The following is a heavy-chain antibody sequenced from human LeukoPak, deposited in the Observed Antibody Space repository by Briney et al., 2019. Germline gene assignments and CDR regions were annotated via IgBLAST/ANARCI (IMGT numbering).Heavy chain of an antibody. CDR3: ARRGEDYGDYDGWFDP. D-gene: IGHD4-17*01. Sequence: GASVKVSCKASGYTFTSYYMHWVRQAPGQGLEWMGIINPSGGSTSYAQKFQGRVTMTRDTSTSTVYMELSSLRSEDTAVYYCARRGEDYGDYDGWFDPWGQGTLGTVSS. CDR2: INPSGGST. CDR1: GYTFTSYY. J-gene: IGHJ5*02. V-gene: IGHV1-46*01.